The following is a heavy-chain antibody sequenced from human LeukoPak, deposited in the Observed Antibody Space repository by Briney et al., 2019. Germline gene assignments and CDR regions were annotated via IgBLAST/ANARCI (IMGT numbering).Heavy chain of an antibody. D-gene: IGHD6-13*01. CDR2: INPNSGGT. Sequence: ASVKVSCKASGYTFTGYYMHWVRQAPGQGLEWMGWINPNSGGTNYAQKFQGRVTMTRDTSISTAYMELSRLRSDDTAVYYCARGPLSSSWGTRYFDYWGQGTLVTVSS. CDR3: ARGPLSSSWGTRYFDY. J-gene: IGHJ4*02. CDR1: GYTFTGYY. V-gene: IGHV1-2*02.